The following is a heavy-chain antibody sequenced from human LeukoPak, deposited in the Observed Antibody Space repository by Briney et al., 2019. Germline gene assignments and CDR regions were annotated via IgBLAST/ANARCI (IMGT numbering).Heavy chain of an antibody. Sequence: PSETLSLTCTVSGGSISRSSYWSDWIRQPPGKGLEWIGSIYYGATTYYNPSLKSRVTISVDTSKTQFSLKLSSVTAADTAVYYCASRTMGTKSIDYWGQGTLVTVSS. CDR2: IYYGATT. J-gene: IGHJ4*02. D-gene: IGHD1-7*01. CDR3: ASRTMGTKSIDY. CDR1: GGSISRSSYW. V-gene: IGHV4-39*01.